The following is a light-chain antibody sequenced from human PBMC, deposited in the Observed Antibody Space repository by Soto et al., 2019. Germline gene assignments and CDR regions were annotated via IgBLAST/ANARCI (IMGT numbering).Light chain of an antibody. CDR3: QQYGSSPPT. J-gene: IGKJ1*01. CDR1: QSVSSNY. V-gene: IGKV3-20*01. CDR2: GAS. Sequence: EIVLTQSPGTLSLSPGERATLSCRASQSVSSNYLAWYQRKPGQAPRLLIYGASSRAIDIPNRFSGSGSGTDFTLTITRLEPEDFAVYYCQQYGSSPPTFGQGPKVEI.